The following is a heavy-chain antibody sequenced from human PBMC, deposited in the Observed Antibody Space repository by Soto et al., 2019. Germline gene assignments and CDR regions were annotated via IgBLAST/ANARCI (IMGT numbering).Heavy chain of an antibody. Sequence: QVQLVQSGAEVKKPGSSVKVSCKASGGTFSSYSINWVRQAPGQGLEWMGEIIPIFGTANYAQKFQGRVTITGDASTSSAYMELGSLISDDTAVYYGARDGGRHSGGIDYWGQGTLVIV. CDR2: IIPIFGTA. V-gene: IGHV1-69*01. J-gene: IGHJ4*02. D-gene: IGHD1-26*01. CDR1: GGTFSSYS. CDR3: ARDGGRHSGGIDY.